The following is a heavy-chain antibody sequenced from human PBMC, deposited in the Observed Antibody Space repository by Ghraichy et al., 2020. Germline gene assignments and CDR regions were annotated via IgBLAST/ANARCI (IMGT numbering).Heavy chain of an antibody. CDR3: TTVDFWSGYYLDY. V-gene: IGHV3-15*01. Sequence: GGSLRLSCAASGFTFTKAWMSWVRQAPGKGLEWVGRIKSKTDGGTKDYAAPVKGRFTISRDDSKNTLHLQMNSLKTEDTAVYYCTTVDFWSGYYLDYWGQGTLVTVSS. CDR1: GFTFTKAW. CDR2: IKSKTDGGTK. J-gene: IGHJ4*02. D-gene: IGHD3-3*01.